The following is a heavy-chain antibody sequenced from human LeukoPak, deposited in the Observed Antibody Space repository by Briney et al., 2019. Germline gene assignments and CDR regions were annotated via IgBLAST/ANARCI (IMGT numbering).Heavy chain of an antibody. J-gene: IGHJ4*02. D-gene: IGHD6-6*01. Sequence: PGGSLRLSCAASGFIFSNYGMNWVRQAPGKGLEWVANIKQDGSEKYYVDSVKGRFTISRDNAKNSLYLQMNSLRAEDTAVYYCARGGVAAARPDYYWGQGTLVTVSS. CDR2: IKQDGSEK. V-gene: IGHV3-7*01. CDR1: GFIFSNYG. CDR3: ARGGVAAARPDYY.